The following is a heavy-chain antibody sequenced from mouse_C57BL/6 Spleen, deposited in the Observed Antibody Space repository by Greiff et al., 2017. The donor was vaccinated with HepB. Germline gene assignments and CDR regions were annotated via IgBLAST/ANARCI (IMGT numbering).Heavy chain of an antibody. J-gene: IGHJ2*01. CDR2: IDPSDSYT. CDR1: GYTFTSYW. V-gene: IGHV1-69*01. D-gene: IGHD4-1*02. CDR3: AIQLGGPFDY. Sequence: VQLQQPGAELVMPGASVKLSCKASGYTFTSYWMHWVKQRPGQGLEWIGEIDPSDSYTNYNQKFKGKSTLTVDKSSSTAYMQLSSLTSEDSAVYYCAIQLGGPFDYWGQGTTLTVSS.